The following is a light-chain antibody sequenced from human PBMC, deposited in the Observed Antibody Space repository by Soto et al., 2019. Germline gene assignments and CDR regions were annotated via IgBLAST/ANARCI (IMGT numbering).Light chain of an antibody. Sequence: QSVLIQPPSVSGSPGQSVTISCTGTSSDIGGYNYVSWSQQHPGKAPQLMIYEVSNRPSGVSSRFSGSKSGNTASLTISGLQAEDEADYYCCSYASSSSYVFGTGTKVTVL. CDR2: EVS. CDR3: CSYASSSSYV. J-gene: IGLJ1*01. V-gene: IGLV2-14*01. CDR1: SSDIGGYNY.